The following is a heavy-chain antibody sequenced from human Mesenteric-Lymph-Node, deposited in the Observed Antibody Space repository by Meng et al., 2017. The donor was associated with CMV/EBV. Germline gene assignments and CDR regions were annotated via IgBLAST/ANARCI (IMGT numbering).Heavy chain of an antibody. Sequence: SETLSLTCTVSGGSMSSYYWSWIRQPPGKGLEWIGYIYYSGSTNYNPSLKSRVTISLDTSNNQFSLKLTSVTAADTAVYYCARSFGKAAAGTGGWGQGTLVTVSS. V-gene: IGHV4-59*01. J-gene: IGHJ4*02. CDR1: GGSMSSYY. CDR2: IYYSGST. D-gene: IGHD6-13*01. CDR3: ARSFGKAAAGTGG.